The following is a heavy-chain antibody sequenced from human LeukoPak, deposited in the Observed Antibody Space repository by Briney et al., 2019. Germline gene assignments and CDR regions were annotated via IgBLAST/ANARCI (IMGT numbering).Heavy chain of an antibody. CDR2: IRHDSSDI. Sequence: GGSLRLSCEASGLTFSTYSMNWVRQAPGKGLEWISFIRHDSSDIYYADSVKGRFTISRDTAKNSLYLQMNSLRVEDTGVYYCARDHPWGYENWFDPWGQGTLVTVSS. J-gene: IGHJ5*02. CDR1: GLTFSTYS. D-gene: IGHD3-16*01. CDR3: ARDHPWGYENWFDP. V-gene: IGHV3-48*01.